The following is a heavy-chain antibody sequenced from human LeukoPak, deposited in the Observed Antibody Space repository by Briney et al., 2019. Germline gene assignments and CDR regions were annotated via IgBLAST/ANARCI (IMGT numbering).Heavy chain of an antibody. V-gene: IGHV1-18*01. D-gene: IGHD3-10*01. Sequence: ASVKVSCKAFGYTFTSYGISWVRQAPGQGLEWMGWISAYNGNTNYAQKLQGRVTMTTDTSTSTAYMELRSLRSDDTAVYYCARDQITMVRGLNWFDPWGQGTLVTVSS. CDR2: ISAYNGNT. J-gene: IGHJ5*02. CDR1: GYTFTSYG. CDR3: ARDQITMVRGLNWFDP.